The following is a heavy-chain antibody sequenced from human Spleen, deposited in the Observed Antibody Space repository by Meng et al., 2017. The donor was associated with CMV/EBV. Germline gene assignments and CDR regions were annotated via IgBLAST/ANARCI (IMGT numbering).Heavy chain of an antibody. J-gene: IGHJ4*02. CDR3: ARPHLGYCSSTSCYNYFDD. Sequence: GGSLRLSCVASGFTFSSYGIHWVRQAPGKGLEWVAFIRYDGSNKYYADSVKGRFTISRDNSKSTLYLQVNSLRAGDTAVYYCARPHLGYCSSTSCYNYFDDWGQGTLVTVSS. V-gene: IGHV3-30*02. CDR2: IRYDGSNK. CDR1: GFTFSSYG. D-gene: IGHD2-2*01.